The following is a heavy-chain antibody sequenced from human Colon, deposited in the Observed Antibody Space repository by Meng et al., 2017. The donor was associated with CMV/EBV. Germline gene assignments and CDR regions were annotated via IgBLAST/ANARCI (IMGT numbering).Heavy chain of an antibody. J-gene: IGHJ6*02. D-gene: IGHD1-26*01. CDR1: GFTFSSYG. Sequence: GGSLKISCAASGFTFSSYGMVWVRQAPGKGLEWVAFIQYDGNTKHYADSMKGRFTISRDNFNNTLHLHTDGLRVEDTAVYYCAKEAGGAHYGLDVWGQGTTVTVSS. CDR2: IQYDGNTK. CDR3: AKEAGGAHYGLDV. V-gene: IGHV3-30*02.